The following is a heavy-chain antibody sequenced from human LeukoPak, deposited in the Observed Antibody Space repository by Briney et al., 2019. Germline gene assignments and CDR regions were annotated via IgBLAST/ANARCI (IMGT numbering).Heavy chain of an antibody. V-gene: IGHV3-21*01. CDR3: TTDFQRDIGSGTYYNVDF. CDR1: GFTFSSYS. Sequence: PGGSLRLSCAASGFTFSSYSMNWVRQAPGKGLEWVSSISSSSSYIYYADPMKGRFTISRDNAKNSLYLQMNSLRAEDTAVYYCTTDFQRDIGSGTYYNVDFWGQGTLVTVSS. D-gene: IGHD3-10*01. CDR2: ISSSSSYI. J-gene: IGHJ4*02.